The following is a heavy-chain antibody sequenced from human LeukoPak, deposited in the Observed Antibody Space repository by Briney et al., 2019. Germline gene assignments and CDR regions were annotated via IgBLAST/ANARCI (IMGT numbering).Heavy chain of an antibody. CDR2: IYYSGST. V-gene: IGHV4-39*07. J-gene: IGHJ4*02. CDR1: GGSISSSSYY. CDR3: ARGGITTAKKNLDY. Sequence: SETLSLTCTVSGGSISSSSYYWGWIRQSPGKGLEWIGSIYYSGSTYYNPSLKSRVTISLDTSKNQFSLKVSSVTAADTAVYYCARGGITTAKKNLDYWGQGTLVTVSS. D-gene: IGHD6-13*01.